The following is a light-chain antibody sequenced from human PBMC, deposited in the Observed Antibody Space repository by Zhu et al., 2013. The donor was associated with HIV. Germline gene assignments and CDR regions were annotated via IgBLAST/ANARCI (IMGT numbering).Light chain of an antibody. J-gene: IGKJ1*01. CDR1: HRVSSAY. CDR2: GSS. CDR3: QRFGSSVTWT. V-gene: IGKV3-20*01. Sequence: EIVLTQSPGILSLSPGETATLSCRASHRVSSAYLAWYQQKPGQPPRLLLYGSSNRAPGIPERFSGSGSGTDFTLTIAGLEPEDFGMYFCQRFGSSVTWTFGQGTKLEIK.